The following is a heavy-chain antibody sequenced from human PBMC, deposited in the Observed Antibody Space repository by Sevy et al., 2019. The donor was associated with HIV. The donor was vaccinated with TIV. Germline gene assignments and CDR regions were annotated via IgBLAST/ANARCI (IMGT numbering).Heavy chain of an antibody. Sequence: ASVKVSCKASGYTFTGYYMHWVRQAPGQGLEWMGRINPNSGGTNYAQKFQGRVTMTRDTSISTAYMELCRLRSDDTAVYYCARDSDCSGGSCYSIHYYYGMDVWGQGTTVTVSS. CDR1: GYTFTGYY. CDR3: ARDSDCSGGSCYSIHYYYGMDV. CDR2: INPNSGGT. D-gene: IGHD2-15*01. V-gene: IGHV1-2*06. J-gene: IGHJ6*02.